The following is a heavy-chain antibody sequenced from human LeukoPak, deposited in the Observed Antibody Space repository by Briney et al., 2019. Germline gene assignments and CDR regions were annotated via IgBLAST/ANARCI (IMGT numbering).Heavy chain of an antibody. CDR3: ARDIPMDV. J-gene: IGHJ6*02. Sequence: PSETLSLTCTVSGASISSGDYSWSWIRQPPGKGLEWVGCISHSESTYYTPSLKSRVTISVDRSKSQFSLKLSPMTAADTAVYYCARDIPMDVWGQGTTVTVSS. V-gene: IGHV4-30-2*01. CDR1: GASISSGDYS. D-gene: IGHD2-2*02. CDR2: ISHSEST.